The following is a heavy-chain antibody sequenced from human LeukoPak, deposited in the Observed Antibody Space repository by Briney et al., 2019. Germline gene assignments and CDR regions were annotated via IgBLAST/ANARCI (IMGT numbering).Heavy chain of an antibody. Sequence: ASVKVSCKASGYTFTSHGISWVRQAPGQGLEWMGWISAYNGNTNYAQKLQGRVTMTTDTSTSTAYMELRSLRSDDTAVYYCARVIVVVPAARNWFDPWGQGTLVTVSS. CDR3: ARVIVVVPAARNWFDP. D-gene: IGHD2-2*01. J-gene: IGHJ5*02. CDR1: GYTFTSHG. CDR2: ISAYNGNT. V-gene: IGHV1-18*01.